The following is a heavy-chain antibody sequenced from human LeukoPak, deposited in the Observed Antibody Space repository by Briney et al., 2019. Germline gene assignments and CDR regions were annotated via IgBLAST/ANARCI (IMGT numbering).Heavy chain of an antibody. CDR1: AYTFTDYY. V-gene: IGHV1-2*02. Sequence: ASVKVPCKASAYTFTDYYMHWVRQAPGQGLEWMGWINPNSGDTNYAQKFKARVTMTRDTSISTAYMELSSLRYDDTAVYYCARANHNDYWGQGTLVTVSS. CDR2: INPNSGDT. J-gene: IGHJ4*02. D-gene: IGHD1-14*01. CDR3: ARANHNDY.